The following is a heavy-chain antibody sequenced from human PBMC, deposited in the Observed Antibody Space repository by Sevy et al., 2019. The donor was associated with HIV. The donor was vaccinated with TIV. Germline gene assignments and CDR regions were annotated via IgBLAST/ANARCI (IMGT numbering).Heavy chain of an antibody. CDR3: ARLFSCGGDCYYLDY. D-gene: IGHD2-21*02. CDR2: ISHDGNYK. CDR1: GFTFNSYD. V-gene: IGHV3-30*04. J-gene: IGHJ4*02. Sequence: GGSLRLSCAGSGFTFNSYDMHWVRQAPGKGLEWVAVISHDGNYKNYAHSVKVRFTISRDNFKNTLYLQMNSLRVEDTAVYFCARLFSCGGDCYYLDYWGQGALVTVSS.